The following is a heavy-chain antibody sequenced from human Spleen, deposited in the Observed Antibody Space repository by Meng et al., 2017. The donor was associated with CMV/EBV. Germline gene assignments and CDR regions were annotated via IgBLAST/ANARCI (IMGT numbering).Heavy chain of an antibody. D-gene: IGHD2-8*01. V-gene: IGHV1-18*04. Sequence: ASVKVSCKASGYTFTGYYMHWVRQAPGQGLEWMGWISAYNGNTNSAQKLQGRVTMTTDTSTSTAYMELRSLRSDDTAVYYCARDDAVGVLMVYDNYYYYGMDVWGQGTTVTVSS. CDR3: ARDDAVGVLMVYDNYYYYGMDV. CDR1: GYTFTGYY. CDR2: ISAYNGNT. J-gene: IGHJ6*02.